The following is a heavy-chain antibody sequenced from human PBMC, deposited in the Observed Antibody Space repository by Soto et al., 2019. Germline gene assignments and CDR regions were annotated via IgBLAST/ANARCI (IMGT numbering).Heavy chain of an antibody. V-gene: IGHV1-3*01. CDR2: INAGNGNT. Sequence: QVQLVQSGAEVKKPGASVKVSCKASGYTFTSYAMHWVRXXPGQRLEWMGWINAGNGNTKYSQKFQGRVTITRDTSXSXAXXXXXXXXXXDTAVYYCAXXTAPSDVWGQGTTVTVSS. CDR3: AXXTAPSDV. J-gene: IGHJ6*02. D-gene: IGHD4-17*01. CDR1: GYTFTSYA.